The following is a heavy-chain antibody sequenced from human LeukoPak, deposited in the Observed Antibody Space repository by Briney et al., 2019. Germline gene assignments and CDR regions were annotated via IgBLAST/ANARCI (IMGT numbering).Heavy chain of an antibody. Sequence: GGTLRLSCAAFGFTFSSYGMSWVRQAPGKGLEWVSAISGSGGSTYYADSVKGRFTISRDNSKNTLYLQMNSLRAEDTAVYYCAKDPTVTGPVDYWGQGTLVTVSS. CDR1: GFTFSSYG. D-gene: IGHD4-17*01. CDR2: ISGSGGST. J-gene: IGHJ4*02. CDR3: AKDPTVTGPVDY. V-gene: IGHV3-23*01.